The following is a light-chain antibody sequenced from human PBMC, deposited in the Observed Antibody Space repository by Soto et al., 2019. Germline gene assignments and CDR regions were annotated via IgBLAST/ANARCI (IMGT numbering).Light chain of an antibody. Sequence: DIQMTQSPSSLSASVGDTVTITCRASQNIDIYLNWYQQKPGTAPKVLISGASNLQSGVPSRFSGSGSGTDFTLTISNLQPEDFASYFCQQTFNSPPWTFGQGTKVDIK. CDR3: QQTFNSPPWT. V-gene: IGKV1-39*01. J-gene: IGKJ1*01. CDR2: GAS. CDR1: QNIDIY.